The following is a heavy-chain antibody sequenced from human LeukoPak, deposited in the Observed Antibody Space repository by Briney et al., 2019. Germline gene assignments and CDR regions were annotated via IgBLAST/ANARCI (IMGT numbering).Heavy chain of an antibody. CDR2: IYSGGST. Sequence: PSETLSLTCAVYGGSFSGYYWSWIRQPPGKGLEWVSVIYSGGSTYYADSVKGRFTISRDNSKNTLYLQMNSLRAEDTAVYYCARDGGYSYGSGLDYWGQGTLVTVSS. V-gene: IGHV3-53*05. CDR1: GGSFSGYY. CDR3: ARDGGYSYGSGLDY. J-gene: IGHJ4*02. D-gene: IGHD5-18*01.